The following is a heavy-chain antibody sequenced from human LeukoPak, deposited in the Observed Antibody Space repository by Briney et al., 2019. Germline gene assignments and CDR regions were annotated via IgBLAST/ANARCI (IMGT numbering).Heavy chain of an antibody. CDR2: INPSDGST. D-gene: IGHD6-13*01. CDR3: AKDVTLGSWYGWFDP. J-gene: IGHJ5*02. CDR1: GYTFTYYY. Sequence: ASVKVSCKASGYTFTYYYIHWVRQAPGQGLEWMGIINPSDGSTTYAQTFQGRVTMTRDMSTSIVYMDLSSLGSEDTAVYYCAKDVTLGSWYGWFDPWGQGTLVIVSS. V-gene: IGHV1-46*01.